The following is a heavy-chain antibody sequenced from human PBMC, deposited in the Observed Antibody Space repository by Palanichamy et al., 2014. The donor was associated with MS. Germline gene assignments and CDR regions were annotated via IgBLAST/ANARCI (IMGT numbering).Heavy chain of an antibody. J-gene: IGHJ6*02. CDR3: ARVPKADTAMVSPYYYYGMDV. V-gene: IGHV1-69*04. CDR2: IIPILGIA. D-gene: IGHD5-18*01. Sequence: QVQLVQSGAEVKKPGSSVKVSCKASGGTFSSYAISWVRQAPGQGLEWMGRIIPILGIANYAQKFQGRVTITADKSTSTAYMELSSLRSEDTAVYYCARVPKADTAMVSPYYYYGMDVWGQGTTVTVSS. CDR1: GGTFSSYA.